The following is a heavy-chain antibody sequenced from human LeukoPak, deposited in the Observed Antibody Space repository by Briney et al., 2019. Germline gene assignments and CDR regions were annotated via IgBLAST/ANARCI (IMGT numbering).Heavy chain of an antibody. Sequence: ASVKVSCKAFGYTFSGFYIHWVRQAPGQGLEWMGWINPNSGVTNYAQKLQGRVTITRDTSIDTAYMQLSRLRSDDTAVYYCAKDRYGDYEAPFHYYMDAWGRGTTVTVSS. D-gene: IGHD5-12*01. CDR1: GYTFSGFY. V-gene: IGHV1-2*02. CDR3: AKDRYGDYEAPFHYYMDA. CDR2: INPNSGVT. J-gene: IGHJ6*03.